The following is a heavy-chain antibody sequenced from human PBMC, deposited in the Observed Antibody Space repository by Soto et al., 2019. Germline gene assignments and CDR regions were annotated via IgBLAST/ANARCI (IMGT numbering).Heavy chain of an antibody. V-gene: IGHV4-4*07. CDR1: GGSMSSYY. CDR3: ARGQRFSDWYDP. J-gene: IGHJ5*02. CDR2: VYSSGGT. Sequence: SETLSLTCTVSGGSMSSYYWTWIRQPAGKGLEWIGRVYSSGGTHYNPSLKSRVTISLDTSKNQFSLRLLSVTDADTAVYYCARGQRFSDWYDPWGQGTLVTVSS. D-gene: IGHD3-3*01.